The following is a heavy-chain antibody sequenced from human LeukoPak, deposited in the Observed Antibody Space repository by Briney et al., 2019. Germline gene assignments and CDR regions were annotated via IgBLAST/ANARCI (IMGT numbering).Heavy chain of an antibody. Sequence: ASVKVSCKASGYTFTSYAMNWVRQAPGQGLEWMGWINTNTGNPTYAQGFTGRFVFSLDTSVSTAYLQISSLKAEDTAVYYCARVPRYGSGSYYNENAWGDYWGQGTLVTVSS. CDR3: ARVPRYGSGSYYNENAWGDY. V-gene: IGHV7-4-1*02. D-gene: IGHD3-10*01. J-gene: IGHJ4*02. CDR1: GYTFTSYA. CDR2: INTNTGNP.